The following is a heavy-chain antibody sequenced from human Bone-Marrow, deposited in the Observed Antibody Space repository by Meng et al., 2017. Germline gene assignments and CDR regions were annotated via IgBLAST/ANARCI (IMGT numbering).Heavy chain of an antibody. D-gene: IGHD1-26*01. CDR3: ARDQPRKWELGSLVDV. J-gene: IGHJ6*02. Sequence: QVQLVQSRAVGHKPGASVNVSCKDSGYTFTSYGISWVRQAPGQGLEWMGWISAYNGNTNYAQKLQGRVTMTTDTSTSTAYMELRSLRSDDTAVYYCARDQPRKWELGSLVDVWGQGTTVTVSS. CDR2: ISAYNGNT. CDR1: GYTFTSYG. V-gene: IGHV1-18*01.